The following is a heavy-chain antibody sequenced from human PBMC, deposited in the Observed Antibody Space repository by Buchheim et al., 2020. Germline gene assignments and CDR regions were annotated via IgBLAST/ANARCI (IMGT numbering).Heavy chain of an antibody. CDR2: ISYDGSNK. J-gene: IGHJ4*02. CDR1: GFTFSSYA. CDR3: AQGGCGTDF. Sequence: QVQLVESGGCVVQPGRSLRLSCADSGFTFSSYAMHWVRQAPGKGLEWVAVISYDGSNKYYADYVKGRFTISRDNAKTSLYLQMNSLRAEDTAVYFCAQGGCGTDFWGQGA. V-gene: IGHV3-30-3*02.